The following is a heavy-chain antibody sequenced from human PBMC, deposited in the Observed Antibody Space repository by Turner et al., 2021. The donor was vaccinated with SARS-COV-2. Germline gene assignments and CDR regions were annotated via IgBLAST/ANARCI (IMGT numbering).Heavy chain of an antibody. CDR1: GGSLSGSY. D-gene: IGHD3-3*01. CDR3: ARGDDPRKSGVV. Sequence: QVQLQQWGAGPLKPSETLSLLCAVTGGSLSGSYWTWIRQPPGKGLEGIGEVHPYGTTYYTPSLKSHVSMSVDTSKNHFSLKLNSVTAADTAFYYCARGDDPRKSGVVWGQGTLVTVSS. V-gene: IGHV4-34*01. J-gene: IGHJ4*02. CDR2: VHPYGTT.